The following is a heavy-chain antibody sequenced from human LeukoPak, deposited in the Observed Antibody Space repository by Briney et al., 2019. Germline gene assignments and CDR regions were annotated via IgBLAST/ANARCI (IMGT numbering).Heavy chain of an antibody. Sequence: GESLKISCAASGFTFSSYSMNWVRQAPGKGLEWVSSISSSSSYIYYADSVKGRFTICRDNAKNSLYLQMKRLRAEDTAVYYCARVDGSSGYYPEDFDYWGQGTLVTVSS. V-gene: IGHV3-21*01. CDR3: ARVDGSSGYYPEDFDY. CDR2: ISSSSSYI. J-gene: IGHJ4*02. CDR1: GFTFSSYS. D-gene: IGHD3-22*01.